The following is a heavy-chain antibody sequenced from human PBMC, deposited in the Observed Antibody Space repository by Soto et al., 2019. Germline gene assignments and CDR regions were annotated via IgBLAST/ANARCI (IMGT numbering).Heavy chain of an antibody. CDR1: GYSFISHY. J-gene: IGHJ4*02. Sequence: QVQLVQSGGEVRKPGASLEISCQASGYSFISHYINWVRQAPGKNFEWLGMVNPRTGSPSYARKFVGRLSMTRDKSTSTVHMTLNSLTFEDTAIYYCAREGDPVTVLDYWGQGTVVSVSS. V-gene: IGHV1-46*01. CDR2: VNPRTGSP. CDR3: AREGDPVTVLDY. D-gene: IGHD4-17*01.